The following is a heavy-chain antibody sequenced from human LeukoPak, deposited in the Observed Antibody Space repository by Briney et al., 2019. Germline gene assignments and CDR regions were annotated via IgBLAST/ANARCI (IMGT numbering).Heavy chain of an antibody. CDR1: GFTFSSYE. Sequence: GGSLRLSCAASGFTFSSYEMNWVRQAPGKGLEWVSYISSSGSTIYYADSVRGRFTISRDNAKNSLYLQMNSLRAEDTAVYYCAREGTGRYYYYYYMDVWGKGTTVTISS. CDR2: ISSSGSTI. V-gene: IGHV3-48*03. CDR3: AREGTGRYYYYYYMDV. J-gene: IGHJ6*03. D-gene: IGHD1-1*01.